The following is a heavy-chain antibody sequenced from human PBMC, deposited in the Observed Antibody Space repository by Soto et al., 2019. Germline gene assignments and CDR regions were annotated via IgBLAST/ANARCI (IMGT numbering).Heavy chain of an antibody. CDR2: IYYTGSI. D-gene: IGHD2-15*01. Sequence: SETVSLTCTVSGDSFSSYYWSWVRQSPGKGLEWIAYIYYTGSIIYNPSLKSRVSMSVDLSMKQFSLQLHSVTAADTAVYFCARTTTLANYSDLWCQGIMVTVYS. CDR3: ARTTTLANYSDL. J-gene: IGHJ4*02. CDR1: GDSFSSYY. V-gene: IGHV4-59*01.